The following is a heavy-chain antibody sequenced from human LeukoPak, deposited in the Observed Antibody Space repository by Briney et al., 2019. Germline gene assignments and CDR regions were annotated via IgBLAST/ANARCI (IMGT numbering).Heavy chain of an antibody. D-gene: IGHD2/OR15-2a*01. CDR3: APVAFTFFYYYYYYMDV. J-gene: IGHJ6*03. CDR1: GYTFTSYG. CDR2: ISAYNGNT. V-gene: IGHV1-18*01. Sequence: GASVKVSCKASGYTFTSYGISWVRQAPGQGLEWMGWISAYNGNTNYAQKLQGRVTMTTDTSTSTAYMELRSLRSCRTAVDYCAPVAFTFFYYYYYYMDVWGKGTTVTVSS.